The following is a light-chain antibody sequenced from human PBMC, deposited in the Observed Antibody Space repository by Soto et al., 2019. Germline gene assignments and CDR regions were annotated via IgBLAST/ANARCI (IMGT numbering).Light chain of an antibody. Sequence: QSVLTQPPSVSGAPGQRVTISCTGSSSNIGAGYDVHWYKQVPGAAPRLLIFANSNRPSGVPDRFSGSKSGTSASLAISGLLAEDEADYYCQSYDTSLSGSVFGGGTKLTVL. J-gene: IGLJ2*01. CDR3: QSYDTSLSGSV. CDR2: ANS. CDR1: SSNIGAGYD. V-gene: IGLV1-40*01.